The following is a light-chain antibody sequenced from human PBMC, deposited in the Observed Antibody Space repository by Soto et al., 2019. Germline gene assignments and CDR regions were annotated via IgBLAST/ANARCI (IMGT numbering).Light chain of an antibody. CDR1: QSVSSSY. Sequence: EIVLTQSPGTLSLSPGERATLSCRASQSVSSSYLAWYQQKPGQAPRLLISGASSRATGIPDRFSGSGSGTDFTLTISRLETEDLAVYYCQHYGSSPRTFGKGTKVEIK. CDR2: GAS. J-gene: IGKJ1*01. V-gene: IGKV3-20*01. CDR3: QHYGSSPRT.